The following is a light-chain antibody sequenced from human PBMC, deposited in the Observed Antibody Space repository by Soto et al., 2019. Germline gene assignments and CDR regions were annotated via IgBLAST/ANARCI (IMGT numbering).Light chain of an antibody. J-gene: IGKJ2*02. CDR2: DPS. V-gene: IGKV1-39*01. Sequence: DIQMTQSPSSLSASVGDRVTITCRASQSIDTFLNWYQHKPGKAPKLLIYDPSTLQSGVPSRFSGSGSGRDFTLTITSLQREDFATYYCQQSYSSSASIFGQGTTLEIK. CDR3: QQSYSSSASI. CDR1: QSIDTF.